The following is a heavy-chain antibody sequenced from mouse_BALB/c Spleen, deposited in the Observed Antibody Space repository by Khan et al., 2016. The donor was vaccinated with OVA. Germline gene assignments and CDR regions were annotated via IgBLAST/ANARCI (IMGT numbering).Heavy chain of an antibody. CDR1: GDSITSGF. CDR3: ARSYGSWAMDY. CDR2: ITYSGNI. J-gene: IGHJ4*01. D-gene: IGHD1-1*01. V-gene: IGHV3-8*02. Sequence: VQLKESGPSLVKPSQTLSLSCSVTGDSITSGFWNWIRKFPGNKFEYLGYITYSGNIYYNPSLKSRISITRDTSTSQYSLQLNSVTTDDTATDYCARSYGSWAMDYWGQGTSVTVSS.